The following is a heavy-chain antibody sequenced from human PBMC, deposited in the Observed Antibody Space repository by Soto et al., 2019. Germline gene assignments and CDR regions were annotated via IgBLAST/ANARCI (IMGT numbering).Heavy chain of an antibody. D-gene: IGHD3-22*01. CDR2: ISCDGSSK. V-gene: IGHV3-23*01. J-gene: IGHJ4*02. CDR3: ARDSYYYDTSGSPEDY. Sequence: GGSLRLSCAASGFTFSSYAMSWVRQAPGKGLEWVAVISCDGSSKYYADSVRGRFTISRDNSKNTLYLQMNSLRAEDTAVYYCARDSYYYDTSGSPEDYWGQGTLVTVSS. CDR1: GFTFSSYA.